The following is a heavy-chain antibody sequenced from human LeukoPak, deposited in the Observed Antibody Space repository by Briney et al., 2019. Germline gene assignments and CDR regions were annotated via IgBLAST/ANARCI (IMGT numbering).Heavy chain of an antibody. CDR2: ISGSGGST. V-gene: IGHV3-23*01. D-gene: IGHD6-19*01. J-gene: IGHJ4*02. CDR3: AKWGAKVAGPYYY. Sequence: GGSLRLSCAASGFTFSSYAMSWVRQAPGKGLEWVSAISGSGGSTYYADSVKGRFTISRDNYKNTLYLQMNSLGAEDTAVYYCAKWGAKVAGPYYYWGQGTLVTVSS. CDR1: GFTFSSYA.